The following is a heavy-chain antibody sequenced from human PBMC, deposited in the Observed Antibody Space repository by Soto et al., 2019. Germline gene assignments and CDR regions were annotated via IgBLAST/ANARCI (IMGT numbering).Heavy chain of an antibody. D-gene: IGHD2-2*02. CDR2: IIPIFGTA. CDR3: AIEGFLYCSSTSCYKGFRYYYYGMDV. Sequence: ASVKVSCKASGGTFSSYAISWVRQAPGQGLEWMGGIIPIFGTANYAQKFQGRVTITADKSTSTAYMELSSLRSEDAAVYYCAIEGFLYCSSTSCYKGFRYYYYGMDVWGQGTTVTVSS. J-gene: IGHJ6*02. V-gene: IGHV1-69*06. CDR1: GGTFSSYA.